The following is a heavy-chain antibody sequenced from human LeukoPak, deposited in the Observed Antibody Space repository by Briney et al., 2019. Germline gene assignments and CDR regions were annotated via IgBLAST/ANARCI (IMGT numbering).Heavy chain of an antibody. CDR2: IYSAGST. CDR1: GFTVSGSY. V-gene: IGHV3-53*01. Sequence: GGSLRLSCAASGFTVSGSYMSWVRQAPGKGLEWVSVIYSAGSTYYADSVRGRFTISRDNSKNTLYLQMNSLRAEDTAVYYCARGPWDGSSWDYWGQGTLVTASS. J-gene: IGHJ4*02. D-gene: IGHD6-13*01. CDR3: ARGPWDGSSWDY.